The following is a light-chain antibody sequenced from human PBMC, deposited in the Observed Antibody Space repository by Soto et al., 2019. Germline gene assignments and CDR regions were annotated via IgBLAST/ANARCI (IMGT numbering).Light chain of an antibody. Sequence: GDRVTITCRASQSVDTWLVWYQQKPGKAPNLLIYRASTLESGVPSRFSGSGSGTEFTLTISSLQPDDFAPYYCKQHRDYPITFGPGTRVDMK. J-gene: IGKJ3*01. CDR1: QSVDTW. CDR3: KQHRDYPIT. V-gene: IGKV1-5*03. CDR2: RAS.